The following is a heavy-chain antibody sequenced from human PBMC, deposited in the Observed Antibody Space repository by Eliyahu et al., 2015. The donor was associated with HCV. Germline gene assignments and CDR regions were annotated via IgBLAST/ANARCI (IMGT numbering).Heavy chain of an antibody. Sequence: QVQLVQSGAEVKTPGSSVKVSCKASGGTFSTDTISWVRQAPGQGLEWMGRIIPILAIPNYPQNFQGRVTITADKSTSTAYMELSSLRFEDTAIYYCARDQGFGSDSWGQGTVVTVSS. D-gene: IGHD3-10*01. V-gene: IGHV1-69*04. CDR1: GGTFSTDT. CDR3: ARDQGFGSDS. J-gene: IGHJ4*02. CDR2: IIPILAIP.